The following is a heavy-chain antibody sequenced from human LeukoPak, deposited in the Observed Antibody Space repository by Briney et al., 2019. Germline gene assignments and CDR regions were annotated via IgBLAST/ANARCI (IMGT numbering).Heavy chain of an antibody. D-gene: IGHD2-15*01. CDR2: FDPEDGET. CDR1: GYTLTELS. J-gene: IGHJ5*02. Sequence: RASVTVSFKVSGYTLTELSMHWVRQAPGKGLEWMGGFDPEDGETIYAQKFQGRVTMTEDTSTDTAYMELSSLRSEDTAVYYCATARYCSGGSCSHSFDPWGQGTLVTVSS. CDR3: ATARYCSGGSCSHSFDP. V-gene: IGHV1-24*01.